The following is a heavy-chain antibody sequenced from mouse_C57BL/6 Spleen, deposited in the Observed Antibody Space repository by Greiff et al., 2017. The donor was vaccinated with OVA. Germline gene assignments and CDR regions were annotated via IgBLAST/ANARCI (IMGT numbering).Heavy chain of an antibody. Sequence: VKLMESGAELARPGASVKLSCKASGYTFTSYGISWVKQRTGQGLEWIGEIYPRSGNTYYNEKFKGKATLTAEKSSSTADMELRSLTSEDAAGYVCARRAPLYAMEDWGQGTSVTVSS. J-gene: IGHJ4*01. V-gene: IGHV1-81*01. CDR2: IYPRSGNT. CDR1: GYTFTSYG. CDR3: ARRAPLYAMED.